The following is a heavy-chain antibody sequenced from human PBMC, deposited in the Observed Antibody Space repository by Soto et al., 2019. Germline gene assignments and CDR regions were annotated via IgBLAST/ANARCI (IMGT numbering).Heavy chain of an antibody. D-gene: IGHD3-22*01. CDR1: GGTFSNYG. CDR3: AREDYDSSGKSDAFDI. J-gene: IGHJ3*02. V-gene: IGHV1-69*06. CDR2: IIPIFGTA. Sequence: QVQLVQSGAEVKKPGSSVKVSCKASGGTFSNYGISWVRQAPGQGLEWMGGIIPIFGTANYAQKFQGRVTITADKSTSTAYMELSSLRSEDTAVYYCAREDYDSSGKSDAFDIWGQGTMVTVSS.